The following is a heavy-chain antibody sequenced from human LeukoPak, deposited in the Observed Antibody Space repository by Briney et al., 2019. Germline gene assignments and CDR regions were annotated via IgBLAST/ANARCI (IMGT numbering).Heavy chain of an antibody. D-gene: IGHD3-22*01. V-gene: IGHV3-9*01. CDR2: ISWNSGSI. J-gene: IGHJ4*02. CDR3: AKDIISSSGKSGYFDY. Sequence: GRSLRLSCAASGFTFDDYAMHWVRQAPGKGLEWVSGISWNSGSIGYADSVKGRFTISRDNAKNSLYLQMNSLRAEDTALYYCAKDIISSSGKSGYFDYWGQGTLVTVSS. CDR1: GFTFDDYA.